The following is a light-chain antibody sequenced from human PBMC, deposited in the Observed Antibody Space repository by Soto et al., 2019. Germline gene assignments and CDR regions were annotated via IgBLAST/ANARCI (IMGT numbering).Light chain of an antibody. CDR2: LNSDGSH. CDR3: RSWDTGLVV. J-gene: IGLJ2*01. Sequence: QSVLTQSPSASASLGDSVTLTCTLSSGHRNYDIAWHQQQPEKGPRYLMKLNSDGSHSKGDGLPDRFSGSSSGSERFLTISRLRSEDESDYYCRSWDTGLVVFGGGTKLTVL. CDR1: SGHRNYD. V-gene: IGLV4-69*01.